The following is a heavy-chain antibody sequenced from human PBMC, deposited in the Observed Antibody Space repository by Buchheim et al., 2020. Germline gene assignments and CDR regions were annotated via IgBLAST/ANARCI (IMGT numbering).Heavy chain of an antibody. Sequence: QVQLVESGGGVVQPGRSLRLSCAASGFTFSSYAMHWVRQAPGKGLEWVAVISYDGSNKYYADSVKGRFTIPSDNSKNTVYLQMNSLRAEDTAVYYCAYALAYCGGDCYSPLGDGMDVWGQGTT. CDR2: ISYDGSNK. D-gene: IGHD2-21*01. J-gene: IGHJ6*02. V-gene: IGHV3-30*04. CDR3: AYALAYCGGDCYSPLGDGMDV. CDR1: GFTFSSYA.